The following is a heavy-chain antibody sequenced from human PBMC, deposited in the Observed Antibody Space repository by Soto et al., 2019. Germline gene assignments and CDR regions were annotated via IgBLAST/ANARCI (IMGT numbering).Heavy chain of an antibody. CDR3: ARPYCGGDCYSDY. Sequence: QVQLVESGGGLVKPGGSLRLSCAASGFTFSDYYMSWIRQAPGKGLEWVSYISSSSSYTNYPDSVKGRFTISRDNAKNSLYLQMNSLRAEDTAVYYCARPYCGGDCYSDYWGQGTLVTVSS. CDR2: ISSSSSYT. V-gene: IGHV3-11*06. CDR1: GFTFSDYY. D-gene: IGHD2-21*02. J-gene: IGHJ4*02.